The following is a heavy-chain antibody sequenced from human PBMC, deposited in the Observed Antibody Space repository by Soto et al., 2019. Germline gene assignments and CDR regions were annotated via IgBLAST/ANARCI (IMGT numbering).Heavy chain of an antibody. CDR3: ARGFDLQYGMDV. CDR1: GFTLSIYS. Sequence: PGGSLRLSCTASGFTLSIYSMNWVRQAPRKGLEWVSYISGNGNSIYYADSVKGRFTISRDNAKNSLYLQMNSLRDEDTAAYYCARGFDLQYGMDVWGQGTTVTVSS. V-gene: IGHV3-48*02. D-gene: IGHD3-10*01. CDR2: ISGNGNSI. J-gene: IGHJ6*02.